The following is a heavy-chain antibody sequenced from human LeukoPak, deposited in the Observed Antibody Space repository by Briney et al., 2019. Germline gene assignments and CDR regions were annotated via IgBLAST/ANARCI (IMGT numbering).Heavy chain of an antibody. CDR2: ITSSSAYI. D-gene: IGHD4-11*01. Sequence: GGSLTLSCAASGITFSTHSMNWVRQAPGKGVEWVSSITSSSAYIYYADSVRGRFTISRDNAENSLFLQMNSLRVEDTAVYYCARAGVVDCTNYGSATFDYWGQGTLVTVSS. V-gene: IGHV3-21*01. CDR3: ARAGVVDCTNYGSATFDY. J-gene: IGHJ4*02. CDR1: GITFSTHS.